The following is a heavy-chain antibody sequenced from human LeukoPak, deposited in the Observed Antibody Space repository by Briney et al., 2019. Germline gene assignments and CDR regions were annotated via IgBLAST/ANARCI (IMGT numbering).Heavy chain of an antibody. D-gene: IGHD6-19*01. CDR1: GFTFSSYG. CDR2: ISYDGSSK. V-gene: IGHV3-30*18. CDR3: AKDRRAVAGPLSY. J-gene: IGHJ4*02. Sequence: PGGSLRLSCAASGFTFSSYGMHWVRQAPGKGLEWVAVISYDGSSKYYADSVKGRFTISRDNSKNTLYLQMNSLRAEDTAVYYCAKDRRAVAGPLSYWGQGTLVTVSS.